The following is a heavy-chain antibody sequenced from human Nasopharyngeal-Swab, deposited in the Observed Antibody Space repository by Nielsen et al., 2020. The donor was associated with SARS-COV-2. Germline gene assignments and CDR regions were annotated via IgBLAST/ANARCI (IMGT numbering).Heavy chain of an antibody. D-gene: IGHD5-12*01. CDR3: ARGSPKRYSGYDFPSFDY. CDR2: IWYDGSNK. CDR1: GFTFSSYG. J-gene: IGHJ4*02. Sequence: GRSLSLSCAASGFTFSSYGMHWVRQAPGKWLEWVAVIWYDGSNKYYADSVKGRFTISRDNSKNTLYLQMNSLRAEDTAVYYCARGSPKRYSGYDFPSFDYWGQGTLVTVSS. V-gene: IGHV3-33*01.